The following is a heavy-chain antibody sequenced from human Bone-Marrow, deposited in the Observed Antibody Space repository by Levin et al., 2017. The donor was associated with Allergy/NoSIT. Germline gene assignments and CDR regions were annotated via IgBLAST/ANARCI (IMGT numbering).Heavy chain of an antibody. CDR3: ARGLDDCSGGSCYFLNY. CDR2: IYYSGST. V-gene: IGHV4-30-4*01. CDR1: GGSISSGDYY. D-gene: IGHD2-15*01. J-gene: IGHJ4*02. Sequence: SETLSLTCTVSGGSISSGDYYWSWIRQPPGKGLEWIGYIYYSGSTYYNPSLKSRVTISVDTSKNQFSLKLSSVTAADTAVYYCARGLDDCSGGSCYFLNYWGQGTLVTVSS.